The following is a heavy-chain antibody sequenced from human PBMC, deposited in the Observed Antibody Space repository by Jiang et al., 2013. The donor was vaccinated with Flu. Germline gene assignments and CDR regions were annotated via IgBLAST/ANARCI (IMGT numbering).Heavy chain of an antibody. Sequence: VQLLESGGGLVQPGGSLRLSCAASGFTFSSYAMTWVRQAPGKGLEWVSAIVDSGAGTYYADSVKGRFTISRDNSKNTMSLQMNSLRAEDTAVYYCAKVGLDVDYFVDYWGQGTLVTVSS. CDR1: GFTFSSYA. V-gene: IGHV3-23*01. J-gene: IGHJ4*02. CDR2: IVDSGAGT. D-gene: IGHD2-2*03. CDR3: AKVGLDVDYFVDY.